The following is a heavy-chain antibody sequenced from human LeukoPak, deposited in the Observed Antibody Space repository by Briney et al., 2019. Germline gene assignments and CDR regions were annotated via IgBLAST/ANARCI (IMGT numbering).Heavy chain of an antibody. Sequence: GASVKVSCKASGYTFTSYGISWVRQAPGQGLEWMGWISAYNGNTNYAQKLQGRVTMTTDTSTSTAYMELRSLRSDDTAVYYCARGLKYSSSPEWFDPWGQGTLVTVSS. D-gene: IGHD6-6*01. J-gene: IGHJ5*02. CDR3: ARGLKYSSSPEWFDP. V-gene: IGHV1-18*01. CDR1: GYTFTSYG. CDR2: ISAYNGNT.